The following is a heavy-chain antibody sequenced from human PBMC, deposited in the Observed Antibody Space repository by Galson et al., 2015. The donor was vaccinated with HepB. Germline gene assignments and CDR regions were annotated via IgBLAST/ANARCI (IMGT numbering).Heavy chain of an antibody. D-gene: IGHD3-22*01. CDR1: GFTFGDYA. J-gene: IGHJ4*02. V-gene: IGHV3-49*03. CDR2: IRSKAYGGTT. Sequence: SLRLSCAASGFTFGDYAMSWFRQAPGKGLEWVGFIRSKAYGGTTEYAASVKGRFTISRDDSKSIAYLRMNSLKTEDTAVYYCTRDRPYYYDSSGYYGYWGQGTLVTVSS. CDR3: TRDRPYYYDSSGYYGY.